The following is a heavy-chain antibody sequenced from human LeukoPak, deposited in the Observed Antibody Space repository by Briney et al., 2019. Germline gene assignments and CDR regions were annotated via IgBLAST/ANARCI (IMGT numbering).Heavy chain of an antibody. CDR3: ARGRTSSSSRYFDL. V-gene: IGHV1-8*03. D-gene: IGHD6-6*01. J-gene: IGHJ2*01. Sequence: ASVKVSCKASGYTFTSYDINWVRQAPGQGLEWMGWMNPNSGNTGHAQKFQGRVTTTRNTSISTGYMELSSLRSEDTAVYYCARGRTSSSSRYFDLWGRGTLVTVSS. CDR2: MNPNSGNT. CDR1: GYTFTSYD.